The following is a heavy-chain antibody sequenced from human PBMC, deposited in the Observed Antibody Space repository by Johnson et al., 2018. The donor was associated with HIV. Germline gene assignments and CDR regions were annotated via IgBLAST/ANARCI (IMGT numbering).Heavy chain of an antibody. CDR1: GFTFDDYG. D-gene: IGHD2/OR15-2a*01. V-gene: IGHV3-20*04. CDR3: ARGAPAIFLWHAFDI. Sequence: VQLVESGGGVVRPGGSLRLSCVASGFTFDDYGMSWVRQAPGKGLEWVSGINWNGGSTGYADSVKGRFTISRDNAKNSLYLQMNSLRAEDTAGYYCARGAPAIFLWHAFDIWGQGTMVTVSS. CDR2: INWNGGST. J-gene: IGHJ3*02.